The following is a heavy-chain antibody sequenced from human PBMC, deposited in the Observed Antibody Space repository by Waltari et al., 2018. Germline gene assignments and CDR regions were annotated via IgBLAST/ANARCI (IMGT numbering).Heavy chain of an antibody. V-gene: IGHV3-33*01. D-gene: IGHD3-10*01. Sequence: QMQLVESGGGVVQPGRSLRLACATSGFTFGSYARHWVRQAPGKGLEWVAVIWYDGTKTYHADSVRGRFSISRDNFQSILYLQMDSLRAEDTAVYYCARVHGRVHYYGMDIWGQGTTVIVSS. CDR2: IWYDGTKT. CDR3: ARVHGRVHYYGMDI. CDR1: GFTFGSYA. J-gene: IGHJ6*02.